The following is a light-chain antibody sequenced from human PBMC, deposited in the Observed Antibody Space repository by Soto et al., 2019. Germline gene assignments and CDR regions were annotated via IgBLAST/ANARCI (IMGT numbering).Light chain of an antibody. Sequence: QSALTQPPSASGSPGQSVTISCTGTSGDIGGYDYVSWYQQHPGKAPKLMIYEVSNRPSGVSNRFSGSKSGNTASLTISGLQAEDEADYYCSSYTSSSTLVVFGGGTKLTVL. V-gene: IGLV2-14*01. CDR1: SGDIGGYDY. J-gene: IGLJ2*01. CDR3: SSYTSSSTLVV. CDR2: EVS.